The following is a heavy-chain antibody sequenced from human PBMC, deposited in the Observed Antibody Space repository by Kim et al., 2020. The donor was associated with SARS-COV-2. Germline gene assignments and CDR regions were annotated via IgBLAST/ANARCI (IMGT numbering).Heavy chain of an antibody. J-gene: IGHJ4*02. CDR2: ISTSSSTI. V-gene: IGHV3-48*04. D-gene: IGHD1-1*01. Sequence: GGSLRLSCAASGFTFSSYAMNWVRQAPGKGLEWVSYISTSSSTIYYADSVKGRFTISRDNTKNSLYLQMNSLRVEDTAVYYFPTLGSGKRFDYWGQGTLV. CDR1: GFTFSSYA. CDR3: PTLGSGKRFDY.